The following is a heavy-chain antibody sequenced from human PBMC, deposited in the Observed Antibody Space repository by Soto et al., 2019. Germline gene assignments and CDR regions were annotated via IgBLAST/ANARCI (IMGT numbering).Heavy chain of an antibody. CDR2: IYYSGSA. Sequence: SETLSLTCTVSGGSIPSSSYYWGWIRQPPGKGLQWIGSIYYSGSASYSPSLKSRVTISVDTSKNQFSLKLSSVTAADTAVYYCARHNYNNHAPNFDYWGQGTLVTVSS. J-gene: IGHJ4*02. D-gene: IGHD4-4*01. CDR1: GGSIPSSSYY. CDR3: ARHNYNNHAPNFDY. V-gene: IGHV4-39*01.